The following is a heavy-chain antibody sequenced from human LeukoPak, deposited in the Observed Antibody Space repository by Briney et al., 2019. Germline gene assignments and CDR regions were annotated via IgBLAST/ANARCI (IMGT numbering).Heavy chain of an antibody. J-gene: IGHJ4*02. D-gene: IGHD3-22*01. V-gene: IGHV3-13*01. CDR3: ARGGHYDSSGYPLSP. CDR2: INTVGDT. Sequence: GGSLRLSCAASGFTFSNYDMHWVRQATGKGPEWVSSINTVGDTYYPGSVKGRFTISRENAKNSLYLQMNSLRAGDTAVYYCARGGHYDSSGYPLSPWGQGTLVTVSS. CDR1: GFTFSNYD.